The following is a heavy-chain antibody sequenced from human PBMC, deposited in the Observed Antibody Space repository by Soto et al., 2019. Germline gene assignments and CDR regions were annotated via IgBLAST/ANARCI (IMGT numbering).Heavy chain of an antibody. CDR2: IYSSGTT. D-gene: IGHD4-17*01. V-gene: IGHV4-39*02. CDR1: GGSISSSSCY. CDR3: ARYDDDLNPYYFDY. Sequence: QLQLQESGPGLVKPSETLSLTCTVSGGSISSSSCYWGWIRQPPGKGLEWIVSIYSSGTTYHTPTSKSLVTVAVYTYKNHFSLKLSSVTAADTAVYSCARYDDDLNPYYFDYLGQGTLVTVSS. J-gene: IGHJ4*02.